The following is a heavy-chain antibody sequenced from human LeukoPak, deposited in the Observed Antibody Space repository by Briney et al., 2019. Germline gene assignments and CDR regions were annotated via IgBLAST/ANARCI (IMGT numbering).Heavy chain of an antibody. CDR2: IVVGSGNT. V-gene: IGHV1-58*01. D-gene: IGHD2-2*01. Sequence: SVKVSCKASGVTFTSSAVQWVRQARGQRLEWIGWIVVGSGNTNYAQKFQERVTITRDMSTSTAYMELSSLRSEDTAVYYCAADVSVVPAAPFHPWGQGTLVTVSS. CDR1: GVTFTSSA. CDR3: AADVSVVPAAPFHP. J-gene: IGHJ5*02.